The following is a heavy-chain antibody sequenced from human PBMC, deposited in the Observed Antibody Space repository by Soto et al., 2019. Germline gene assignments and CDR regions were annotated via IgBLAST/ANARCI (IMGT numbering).Heavy chain of an antibody. D-gene: IGHD6-19*01. CDR1: GFTFSDYS. V-gene: IGHV3-21*01. CDR2: ISSTSKYI. J-gene: IGHJ5*01. CDR3: ARGLSSGWFDY. Sequence: EVQLVESGRGLVKPGGSLRVSCAASGFTFSDYSMNWVRQAPGKGLEWVSSISSTSKYIYYADSVKGRFTISRDNAKKSLYLQMNSLRAEYTAVYYCARGLSSGWFDYWGQGTLVTVSA.